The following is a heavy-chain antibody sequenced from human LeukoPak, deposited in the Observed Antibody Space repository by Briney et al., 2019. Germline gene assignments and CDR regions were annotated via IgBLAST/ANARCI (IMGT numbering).Heavy chain of an antibody. CDR1: GFTLSDYY. J-gene: IGHJ6*03. V-gene: IGHV3-11*01. D-gene: IGHD6-19*01. CDR2: ISSSGSTI. Sequence: GGSLRLSCAASGFTLSDYYMSWIRQAPGKGLEWVSYISSSGSTINYADSVKGRFTISRDNAKNSLYLQMNSLRAEDTAVYYCARGRVAVSTPYYMDVWGKGTTVTVSS. CDR3: ARGRVAVSTPYYMDV.